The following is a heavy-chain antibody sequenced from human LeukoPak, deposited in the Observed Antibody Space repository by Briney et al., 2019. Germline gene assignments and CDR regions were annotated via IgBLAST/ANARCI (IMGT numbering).Heavy chain of an antibody. V-gene: IGHV1-24*01. D-gene: IGHD5-18*01. CDR1: GNSLNELS. J-gene: IGHJ4*02. CDR2: FGPEDGEGET. Sequence: GASVKVSCKVSGNSLNELSMHWVRQAPGKGLEWMGCFGPEDGEGETIYAQRFQGRVTMTEDTSTNTAYMELSSLRFEDTAVYYCVTDRSYGLLGRWGQGPLVTVSS. CDR3: VTDRSYGLLGR.